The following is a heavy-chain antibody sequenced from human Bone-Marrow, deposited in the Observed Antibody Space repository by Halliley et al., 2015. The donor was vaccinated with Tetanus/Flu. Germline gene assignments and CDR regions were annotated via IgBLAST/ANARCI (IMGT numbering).Heavy chain of an antibody. CDR2: IYYSGST. CDR3: ARTNSGGFDP. Sequence: KGLEWIGYIYYSGSTNYNPSLKGRVTISVDSSKNQFSLKLSSVTAADMAVYYCARTNSGGFDPWGQGTLVTVSS. D-gene: IGHD2-15*01. J-gene: IGHJ5*02. V-gene: IGHV4-59*01.